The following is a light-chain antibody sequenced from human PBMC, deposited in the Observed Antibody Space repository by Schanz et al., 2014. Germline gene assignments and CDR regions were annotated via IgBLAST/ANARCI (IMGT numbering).Light chain of an antibody. CDR2: DVN. CDR3: SPYTDISTYV. CDR1: SSDVGGYNY. J-gene: IGLJ1*01. V-gene: IGLV2-14*03. Sequence: QSALTQPPSASGSPGQSVTISCTGTSSDVGGYNYVSWFQHHPGEAPKLMIYDVNNRPSGVSHRFSGSKSGNTASLTISGLQAEDEADYYCSPYTDISTYVFATGTKLTVL.